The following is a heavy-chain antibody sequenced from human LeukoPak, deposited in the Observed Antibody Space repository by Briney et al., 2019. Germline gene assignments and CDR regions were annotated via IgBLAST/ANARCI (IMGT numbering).Heavy chain of an antibody. J-gene: IGHJ4*02. CDR2: IRYDGRNK. V-gene: IGHV3-30*02. Sequence: PGGSLRLSCAASGFTLTSYGMHWVRQAPGKGLQWVAFIRYDGRNKYYGDSGKGRFTISRDNSKNTLSLQMNSLRPEDTAVYYCAKEKGAPAGLFDSWGQGTLVTVSS. D-gene: IGHD6-13*01. CDR1: GFTLTSYG. CDR3: AKEKGAPAGLFDS.